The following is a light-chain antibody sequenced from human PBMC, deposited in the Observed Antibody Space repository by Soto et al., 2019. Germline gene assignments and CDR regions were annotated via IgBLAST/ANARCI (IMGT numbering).Light chain of an antibody. Sequence: DIQMTQSPSTLSASVGDRVTITFRASQSISGWLAWYQQKPGKAPKLLIYKASNLESGVPSRFSGSGSGTEFTLTISSLQPDDFATYYCQQYKSYSRTFGQGTKVDIK. V-gene: IGKV1-5*03. CDR3: QQYKSYSRT. CDR1: QSISGW. CDR2: KAS. J-gene: IGKJ1*01.